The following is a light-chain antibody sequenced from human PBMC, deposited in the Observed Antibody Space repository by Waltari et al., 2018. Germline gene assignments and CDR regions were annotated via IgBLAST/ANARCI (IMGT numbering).Light chain of an antibody. CDR2: RNN. V-gene: IGLV1-47*01. CDR3: AVWDDSLSGRV. Sequence: QSVLTQPPSASGTPGQRVTISCSGTSSNIGSNYVYWYHQLPGTAPKLLISRNNQRPSGVPDRFSGSKSGTSASLAISGLRSEDEADYYCAVWDDSLSGRVFGGGTKLTVL. CDR1: SSNIGSNY. J-gene: IGLJ3*02.